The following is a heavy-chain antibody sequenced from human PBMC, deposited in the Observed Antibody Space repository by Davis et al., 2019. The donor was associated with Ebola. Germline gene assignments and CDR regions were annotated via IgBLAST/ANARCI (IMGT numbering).Heavy chain of an antibody. D-gene: IGHD4-17*01. CDR1: GYTFTGYY. J-gene: IGHJ5*02. CDR2: INPNSGGT. Sequence: ASVKVSCKASGYTFTGYYMHWVRQAPGQGLEWMGWINPNSGGTNYAQKFQGWVTMTTDTSTSTAYMELRSLRSDDTAVYYCARDKASVTTDWFDPWGQGTLVTVSS. V-gene: IGHV1-2*04. CDR3: ARDKASVTTDWFDP.